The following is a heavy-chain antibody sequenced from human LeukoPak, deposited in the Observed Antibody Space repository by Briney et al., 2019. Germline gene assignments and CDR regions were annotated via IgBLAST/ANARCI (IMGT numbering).Heavy chain of an antibody. CDR1: GFSVSSNY. CDR3: VKDRVPGTTGFYFDY. CDR2: LSGTGGDP. J-gene: IGHJ4*02. Sequence: GGSLRLSCEASGFSVSSNYMSWVRQALGKGLEWVSSLSGTGGDPYYAGSVKGRFTISRDNSKDTLYLQMNSLRAEDTAIYYCVKDRVPGTTGFYFDYWGQGTLVTVSS. V-gene: IGHV3-23*01. D-gene: IGHD1-1*01.